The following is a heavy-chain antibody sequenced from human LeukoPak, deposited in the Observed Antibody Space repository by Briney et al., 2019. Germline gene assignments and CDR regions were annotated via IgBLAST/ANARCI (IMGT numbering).Heavy chain of an antibody. Sequence: ASVKVSCKASGYTFTAYYMYWVRQAPGQGREWMGWINPNSGGTNYAQKFQGRVTMTRDTSISTAYMELSRLRSDDTAVYYCARDGDGYNLFDYWGQGTLVTVSS. CDR1: GYTFTAYY. D-gene: IGHD5-24*01. CDR3: ARDGDGYNLFDY. V-gene: IGHV1-2*02. CDR2: INPNSGGT. J-gene: IGHJ4*02.